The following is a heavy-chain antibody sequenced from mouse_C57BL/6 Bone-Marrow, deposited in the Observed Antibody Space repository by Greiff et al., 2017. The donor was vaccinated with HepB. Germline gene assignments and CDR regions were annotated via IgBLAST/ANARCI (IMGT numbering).Heavy chain of an antibody. CDR3: ARPPYYGSSYKDYAMDY. V-gene: IGHV1-80*01. J-gene: IGHJ4*01. D-gene: IGHD1-1*01. CDR1: GYAFSSYW. Sequence: QVQLKESGAELVKPGASVKISCKASGYAFSSYWMNWVKQRPGKGLEWIGQIYPGDGDTNYNGKFKGKATLTADKSSSTAYMQLSSLTSEDSAVYFCARPPYYGSSYKDYAMDYWGQGTSVTVSS. CDR2: IYPGDGDT.